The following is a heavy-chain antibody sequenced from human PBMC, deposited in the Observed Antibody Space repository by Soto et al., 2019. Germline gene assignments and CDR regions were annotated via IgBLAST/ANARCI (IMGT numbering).Heavy chain of an antibody. J-gene: IGHJ4*02. D-gene: IGHD5-18*01. Sequence: GGSLRFSCAASGFTFSSYGMHWVRQAPGKGLEWVAVISYDGSNKYYADSVKGRFTISRDNSKNTLYLQMNSLRAEDTAVYYCAKGSSDFLWLLVWGPGTMVTVSS. CDR1: GFTFSSYG. CDR3: AKGSSDFLWLLV. V-gene: IGHV3-30*18. CDR2: ISYDGSNK.